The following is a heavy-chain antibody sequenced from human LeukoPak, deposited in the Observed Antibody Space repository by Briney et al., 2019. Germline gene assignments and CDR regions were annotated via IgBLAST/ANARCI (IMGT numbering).Heavy chain of an antibody. CDR1: GFTVSSNY. Sequence: PGGSLRLSCAASGFTVSSNYMSWVRQAPGKGLEWVSVIYSGGSTYYADSVKGRFTISGDNAKNSLYLQMNSLRAEDTAVYYCARGGSSFSLGVDYWGQGTLVTVSS. D-gene: IGHD6-13*01. CDR2: IYSGGST. V-gene: IGHV3-53*03. J-gene: IGHJ4*02. CDR3: ARGGSSFSLGVDY.